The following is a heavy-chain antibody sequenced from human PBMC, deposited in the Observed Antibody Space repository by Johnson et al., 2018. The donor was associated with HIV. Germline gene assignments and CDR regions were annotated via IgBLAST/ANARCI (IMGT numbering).Heavy chain of an antibody. Sequence: VQLVESGGGLVKPGGSLRLSCAASGFTFRNAWMSWVRQAPGKGLEWVAVIYSGGGTNYADAAKGRFTISKDNSKNTLYLQMNSLGAEDTAVYYCAGDPTTVVGFDAFDIWGQGTMVTVSS. CDR1: GFTFRNAW. D-gene: IGHD4-23*01. V-gene: IGHV3-66*01. CDR3: AGDPTTVVGFDAFDI. CDR2: IYSGGGT. J-gene: IGHJ3*02.